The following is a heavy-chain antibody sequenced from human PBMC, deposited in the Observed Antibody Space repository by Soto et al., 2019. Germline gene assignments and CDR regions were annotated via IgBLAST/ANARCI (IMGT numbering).Heavy chain of an antibody. D-gene: IGHD1-26*01. V-gene: IGHV1-3*01. J-gene: IGHJ4*01. CDR2: INVVSGET. CDR1: GYTLFNYV. Sequence: QVYLVQSGAEVKSPGASVKVSCRPSGYTLFNYVVHWVRQAPGERPEWMGWINVVSGETRYSQKFQGRFTITRDTSANTVYMELSSLTSEDTAMYYCASDPIPAIGIYFDYWGHGTVVTVSS. CDR3: ASDPIPAIGIYFDY.